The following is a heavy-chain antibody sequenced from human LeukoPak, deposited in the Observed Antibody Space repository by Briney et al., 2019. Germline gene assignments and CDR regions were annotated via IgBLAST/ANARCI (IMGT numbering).Heavy chain of an antibody. CDR1: GFTFSSYS. J-gene: IGHJ4*02. CDR2: ISSSSSYI. D-gene: IGHD3-10*01. Sequence: GGSLRLSCAASGFTFSSYSMNWVRQAPGKGLEWVSSISSSSSYIYYADSVKGRSTISRDNAKNSLYLQMNSLRAEDTAVYYCARARVRGVIRYFDYWGQGTLVTVSS. CDR3: ARARVRGVIRYFDY. V-gene: IGHV3-21*01.